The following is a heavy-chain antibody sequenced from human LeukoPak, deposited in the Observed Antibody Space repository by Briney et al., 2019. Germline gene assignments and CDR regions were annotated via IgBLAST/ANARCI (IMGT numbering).Heavy chain of an antibody. D-gene: IGHD3-16*02. CDR2: MYHSGST. CDR3: ARDENGYVWGSFRA. J-gene: IGHJ5*02. Sequence: SETLSLTCTVSGYSISSGYYWGWIRQPPGKGLEWIESMYHSGSTYYNPSLKSRVTMSVDTSKNQFSLKLSSVTAADTAVYYCARDENGYVWGSFRAWGQGTLVTVSS. V-gene: IGHV4-38-2*02. CDR1: GYSISSGYY.